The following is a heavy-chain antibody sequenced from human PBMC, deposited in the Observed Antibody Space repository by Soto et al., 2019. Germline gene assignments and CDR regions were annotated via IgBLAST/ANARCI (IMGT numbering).Heavy chain of an antibody. J-gene: IGHJ4*02. Sequence: PSETLSLTCTVSGGSISSSTYYWSWIRQSPGKGLEWIGSIYYSGSTYYNPSLKSRVTISVDTSKNQFSLKLSSVTAADTAVYYCASLNGGYVSYWGQGTLVTVSS. D-gene: IGHD5-12*01. CDR3: ASLNGGYVSY. CDR2: IYYSGST. CDR1: GGSISSSTYY. V-gene: IGHV4-39*01.